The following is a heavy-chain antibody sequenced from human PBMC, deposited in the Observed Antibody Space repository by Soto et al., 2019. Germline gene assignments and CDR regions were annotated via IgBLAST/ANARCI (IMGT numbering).Heavy chain of an antibody. CDR1: GGSISSYY. Sequence: PSETLSLTCTVSGGSISSYYWSWIRQPPGKGLEWIGYIYYSGSTNYNPSLKSRVTISVDTSKNQFSLKLSSVTAADTAVYYCARGRIAVPAYSYYYYMNVGGKGTTVTVP. CDR2: IYYSGST. V-gene: IGHV4-59*01. J-gene: IGHJ6*03. CDR3: ARGRIAVPAYSYYYYMNV. D-gene: IGHD6-19*01.